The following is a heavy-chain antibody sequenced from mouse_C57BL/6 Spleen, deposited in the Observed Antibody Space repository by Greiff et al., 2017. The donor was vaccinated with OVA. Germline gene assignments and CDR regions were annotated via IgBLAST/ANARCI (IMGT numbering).Heavy chain of an antibody. Sequence: EVKLLESGPGLVKPSQSLSLTCSVTGYSITRGYYWNWIRQFPGNKLEWMGYISYDGSNNYNPSLKNRISITRDTSKNQFFLKLNSVTTEDTATYYCAREGTGSMDYWGQGTSVTVSS. D-gene: IGHD4-1*01. V-gene: IGHV3-6*01. CDR2: ISYDGSN. J-gene: IGHJ4*01. CDR1: GYSITRGYY. CDR3: AREGTGSMDY.